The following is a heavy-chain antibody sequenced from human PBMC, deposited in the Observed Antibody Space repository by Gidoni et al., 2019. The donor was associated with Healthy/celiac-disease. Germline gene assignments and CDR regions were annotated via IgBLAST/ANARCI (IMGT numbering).Heavy chain of an antibody. V-gene: IGHV1-69*01. D-gene: IGHD5-18*01. CDR1: AGTFSSYA. CDR2: IIPIFGTA. CDR3: ASEVDTAMLGD. Sequence: QVQRVQSGDAVQKPGSSVQVACKASAGTFSSYAISWVRQAAGQGLEWMGGIIPIFGTANYAQKCQGRVTITADESTSTAYMELSSLRSEDTAVYYCASEVDTAMLGDWGQGTLVPVSS. J-gene: IGHJ4*02.